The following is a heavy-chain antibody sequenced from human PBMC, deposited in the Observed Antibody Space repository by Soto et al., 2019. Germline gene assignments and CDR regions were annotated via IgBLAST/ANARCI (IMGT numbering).Heavy chain of an antibody. D-gene: IGHD3-22*01. Sequence: ASVKVSCTASGYTFTSYGISWVRQAPGQGLEWMGWISAYNGNTNYAQKLQGRVTMTTDTSTSTAYMELRSLRSDDTAVYYCGREQGAGYYESGRSPHSCGPAPPVT. CDR2: ISAYNGNT. V-gene: IGHV1-18*01. J-gene: IGHJ5*01. CDR3: GREQGAGYYESGRSPHS. CDR1: GYTFTSYG.